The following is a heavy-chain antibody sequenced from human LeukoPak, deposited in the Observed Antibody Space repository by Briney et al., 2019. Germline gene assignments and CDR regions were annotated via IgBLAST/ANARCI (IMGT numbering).Heavy chain of an antibody. V-gene: IGHV3-21*01. CDR1: GFTFSSYS. CDR2: ISSSRSYI. J-gene: IGHJ4*02. D-gene: IGHD2-21*02. CDR3: ARGEGAYCGGDCYWGY. Sequence: GGSLRLSCAASGFTFSSYSMNWVRQAPGKGLEWVSSISSSRSYIYYADSVKGRFTISRDNAKNSLYLQMNSLRAEDTAVYYCARGEGAYCGGDCYWGYWGQGTLVTVSS.